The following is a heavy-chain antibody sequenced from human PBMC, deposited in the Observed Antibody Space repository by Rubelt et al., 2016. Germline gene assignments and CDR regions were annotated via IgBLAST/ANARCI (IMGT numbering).Heavy chain of an antibody. CDR2: ISGSGDST. J-gene: IGHJ3*02. Sequence: EVQLLESGGALVQPGGSLRLSCAASGFTFSSYAMSWVRQAPGKGLEWVSVISGSGDSTYYADSVKGRFTISRDNSKNTLYLQINSLRADETAVYYCAKMQFVMKDVVIPDSVDIWGQGTMVTVSS. D-gene: IGHD3-16*02. CDR3: AKMQFVMKDVVIPDSVDI. CDR1: GFTFSSYA. V-gene: IGHV3-23*01.